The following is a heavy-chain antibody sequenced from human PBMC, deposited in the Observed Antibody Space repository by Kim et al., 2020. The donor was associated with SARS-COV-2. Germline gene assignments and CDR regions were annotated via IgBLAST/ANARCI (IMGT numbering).Heavy chain of an antibody. V-gene: IGHV3-23*01. CDR1: GFAFSAYV. Sequence: GGSLRLSCAASGFAFSAYVINWVRQVPGKGLEWVSAITANGATTYYADSVKGRFTISRDNSKNTLYLQMNSLRADDTAVYYCARIPNYAPYPNWFDPWGQGTPVTVSS. CDR2: ITANGATT. D-gene: IGHD1-7*01. J-gene: IGHJ5*02. CDR3: ARIPNYAPYPNWFDP.